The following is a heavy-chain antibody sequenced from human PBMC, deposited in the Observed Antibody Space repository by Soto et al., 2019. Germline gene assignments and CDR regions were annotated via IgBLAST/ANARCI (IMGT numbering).Heavy chain of an antibody. CDR3: ASDYWDTARAHNL. V-gene: IGHV1-2*07. CDR2: INPNSGGT. D-gene: IGHD5-18*01. J-gene: IGHJ2*01. CDR1: GYTFTGYY. Sequence: QVQLVQSGAEVKKPGASVKVSCKASGYTFTGYYMHWVRQAPGQGLEWMGWINPNSGGTHCAHKLPGRVTMTRDTSISTAYMELSRLRSDDPAVYYCASDYWDTARAHNLWGRGTLVTVSS.